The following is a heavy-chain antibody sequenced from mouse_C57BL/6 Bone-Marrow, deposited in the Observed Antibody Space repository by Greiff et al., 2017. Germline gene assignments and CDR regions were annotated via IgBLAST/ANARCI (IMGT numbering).Heavy chain of an antibody. J-gene: IGHJ2*01. Sequence: EVKVVESGGGLVKPGGSLKLSCAASGFTFSDYGMHWVRQAPEKGLEGVAYISSGSSTIYYADTVKGRFTISRDNAKNTLFLQMTSLRSEDTAMYYCARGDYGSSFDYWGQGTTLTVSS. D-gene: IGHD1-1*01. CDR1: GFTFSDYG. V-gene: IGHV5-17*01. CDR2: ISSGSSTI. CDR3: ARGDYGSSFDY.